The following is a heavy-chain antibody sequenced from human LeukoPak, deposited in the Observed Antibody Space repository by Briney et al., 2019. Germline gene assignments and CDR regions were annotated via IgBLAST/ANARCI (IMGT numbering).Heavy chain of an antibody. Sequence: ASVKVSCKASGYTFTSYGISWARQAPGQGLEWMGWISAYNGNTNYAQKLQGRVTMTTDTSTSTAYMELRSLRSDDTAVYYCARDREYYDFWSGYGMDVWGQGTTVTVSS. V-gene: IGHV1-18*01. CDR2: ISAYNGNT. J-gene: IGHJ6*02. D-gene: IGHD3-3*01. CDR1: GYTFTSYG. CDR3: ARDREYYDFWSGYGMDV.